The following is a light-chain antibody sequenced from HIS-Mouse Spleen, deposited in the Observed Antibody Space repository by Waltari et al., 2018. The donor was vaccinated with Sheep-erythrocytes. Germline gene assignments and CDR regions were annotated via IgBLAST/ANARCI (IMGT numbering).Light chain of an antibody. V-gene: IGLV2-23*01. Sequence: QSALTQPASVSGSPGQSITISCTGTSSDVGSYNLVSWYQQHPGKAPKLMIYEGSKRPSGVSNRFSGSKSGNTASLTISGLQAEDEADYYCCSYAGSSTLVFGGCTKLTVL. J-gene: IGLJ2*01. CDR2: EGS. CDR3: CSYAGSSTLV. CDR1: SSDVGSYNL.